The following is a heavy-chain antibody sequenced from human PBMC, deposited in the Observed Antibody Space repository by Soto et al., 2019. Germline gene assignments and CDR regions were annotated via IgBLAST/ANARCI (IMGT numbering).Heavy chain of an antibody. V-gene: IGHV1-69*02. J-gene: IGHJ4*02. D-gene: IGHD5-12*01. CDR2: IIPILGIA. CDR3: AIRRHGYNWVDY. Sequence: QVQLVQSGAEVKKPGSSVKVSCKASGGTFSSYTISWVRQAPGQGLEWMGRIIPILGIANYAQKFQGRVTITADKSTSTAYMELSSLISEDTAVYYCAIRRHGYNWVDYWGQGTLVTVSS. CDR1: GGTFSSYT.